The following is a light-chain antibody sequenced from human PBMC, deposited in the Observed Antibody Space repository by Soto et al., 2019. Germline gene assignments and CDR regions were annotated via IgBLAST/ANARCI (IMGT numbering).Light chain of an antibody. CDR3: AAWDDSLSAWV. V-gene: IGLV1-47*01. CDR1: SYNIGKNL. J-gene: IGLJ3*02. Sequence: QSVLTQPPSASGTPGQRVTISCSGGSYNIGKNLVYWYQQRPGTAPTLLIFKTNARPSGVPDRFSGSNSGSSASLAISGLRSEDEADYFCAAWDDSLSAWVFGGGTKLNVL. CDR2: KTN.